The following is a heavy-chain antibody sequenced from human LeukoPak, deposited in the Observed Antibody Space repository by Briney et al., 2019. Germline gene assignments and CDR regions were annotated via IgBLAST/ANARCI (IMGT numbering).Heavy chain of an antibody. Sequence: PSETLSLTCTVSGGSVSSSSYYWGWIRQPPGKGLEWIGYIYYSGSTNYNPPLKSRVTISVDTSKNQFSLKLSSVTAADTAVYYYASHLGAVDYWGQGTLVTVSS. J-gene: IGHJ4*02. V-gene: IGHV4-61*01. CDR3: ASHLGAVDY. D-gene: IGHD1-26*01. CDR2: IYYSGST. CDR1: GGSVSSSSYY.